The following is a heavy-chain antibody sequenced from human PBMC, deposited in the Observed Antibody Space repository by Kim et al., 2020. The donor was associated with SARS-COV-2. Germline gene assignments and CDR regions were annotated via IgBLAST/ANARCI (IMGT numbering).Heavy chain of an antibody. CDR2: IKSKTDGGTT. Sequence: GGSLRLSCAASGFTFSNAWMSWVRQAPGKGLEWVGRIKSKTDGGTTDYAAPVKGRFTISRDDSKNTLYLQMNSLKTEDTAVYYCTTEYYYDSSGYYYCGYWGQGTLVTVSS. V-gene: IGHV3-15*01. CDR3: TTEYYYDSSGYYYCGY. J-gene: IGHJ4*02. CDR1: GFTFSNAW. D-gene: IGHD3-22*01.